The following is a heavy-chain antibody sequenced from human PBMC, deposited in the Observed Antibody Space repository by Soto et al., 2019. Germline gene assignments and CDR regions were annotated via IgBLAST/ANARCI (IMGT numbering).Heavy chain of an antibody. V-gene: IGHV3-9*03. Sequence: GGSLRLSCAASGFTFDDYAMHWVRQAPGKGLEWVSGISWNSGSIGYADSVKGRFTISRDNAKNSLYLQMNSLRAEDMALYYCAKDICSGGSCYSILDYWGQGTLVTVSS. CDR2: ISWNSGSI. J-gene: IGHJ4*02. CDR1: GFTFDDYA. D-gene: IGHD2-15*01. CDR3: AKDICSGGSCYSILDY.